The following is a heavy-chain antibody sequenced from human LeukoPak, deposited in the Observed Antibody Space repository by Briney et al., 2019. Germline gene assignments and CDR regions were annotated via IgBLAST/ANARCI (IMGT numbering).Heavy chain of an antibody. CDR2: ISSSSSYI. J-gene: IGHJ4*02. CDR1: GFTFSSYS. Sequence: LRLSCAASGFTFSSYSMNWVRQAPGKGLEWVSSISSSSSYIYYADSVKGRFTISRHNAKNSLYLQMNSLRAEDTAVYYCAKTYYYDSSGYYRPTSPPYYFDYWGQGTLVTVSS. V-gene: IGHV3-21*01. CDR3: AKTYYYDSSGYYRPTSPPYYFDY. D-gene: IGHD3-22*01.